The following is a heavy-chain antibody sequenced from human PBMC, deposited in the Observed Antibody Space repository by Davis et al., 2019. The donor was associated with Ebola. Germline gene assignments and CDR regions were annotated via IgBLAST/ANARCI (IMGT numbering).Heavy chain of an antibody. CDR1: GFSFSSYS. V-gene: IGHV3-48*02. CDR2: ISSSSSTI. Sequence: GESLKISCAASGFSFSSYSMHWVRQAPGKGLEWVSYISSSSSTIYYADSVKGRFTISRDNAKNSLYLQMNSLREEDTAVYYCARGSKQQLVYYYYYYMDVWGKGATVTVSS. CDR3: ARGSKQQLVYYYYYYMDV. J-gene: IGHJ6*03. D-gene: IGHD6-13*01.